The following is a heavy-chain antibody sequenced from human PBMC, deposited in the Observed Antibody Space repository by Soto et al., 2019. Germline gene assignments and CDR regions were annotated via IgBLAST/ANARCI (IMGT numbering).Heavy chain of an antibody. J-gene: IGHJ5*02. CDR3: ARVYCSGGSCYGWFDP. CDR1: GYTFTSYD. V-gene: IGHV1-8*01. D-gene: IGHD2-15*01. Sequence: GASVKVSCKASGYTFTSYDINWVRQATGRGLEWMGWMNPNSGNTGYAQKFQGRVTMTRNTSISTAYMELSSLRSEDTAVYYCARVYCSGGSCYGWFDPWGQGTLVTVSS. CDR2: MNPNSGNT.